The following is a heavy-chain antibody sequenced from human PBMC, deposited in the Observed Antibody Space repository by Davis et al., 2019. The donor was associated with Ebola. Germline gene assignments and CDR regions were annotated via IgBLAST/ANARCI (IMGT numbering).Heavy chain of an antibody. D-gene: IGHD5-24*01. V-gene: IGHV1-18*04. CDR2: ISAYNGNT. CDR3: ARGREMATITGVFDY. CDR1: GYTFTGYY. J-gene: IGHJ4*02. Sequence: ASVKVSCKASGYTFTGYYMHWVRQAPGQGLEWMGWISAYNGNTNYAQKLQGRVTMTTDTSTSTAYMELRSLRSDDTAVYYCARGREMATITGVFDYWGQGTLVTVSS.